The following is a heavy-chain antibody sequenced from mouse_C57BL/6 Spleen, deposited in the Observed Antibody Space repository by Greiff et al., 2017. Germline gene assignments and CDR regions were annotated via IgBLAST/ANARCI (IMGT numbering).Heavy chain of an antibody. J-gene: IGHJ2*01. D-gene: IGHD1-1*01. Sequence: QVQLQQSGPELVKPGASVKISCKASGYAFSSSWMNWVKQRPGKGLEWIGRIYPGDGDTNYNGKFKGKATLTADKSSSTAYMQLSSLTSEDSAVYFCARDGGYYGYFDYWGQGTTLTVSS. CDR2: IYPGDGDT. CDR1: GYAFSSSW. V-gene: IGHV1-82*01. CDR3: ARDGGYYGYFDY.